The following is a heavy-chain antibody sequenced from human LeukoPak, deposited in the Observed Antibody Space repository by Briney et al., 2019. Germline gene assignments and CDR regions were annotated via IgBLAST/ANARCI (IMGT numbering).Heavy chain of an antibody. D-gene: IGHD6-13*01. CDR2: INPNSGGT. J-gene: IGHJ6*03. CDR3: ARGATAGRFSLRRTGSYYIDV. Sequence: GASVKVSCKASGYIFTGYYIHWVRQAPGQGLEWMGWINPNSGGTNYAQKFQGRVTMTRDTAINTAYMELSSLRLDNTAVYYCARGATAGRFSLRRTGSYYIDVWGKGTTVTVSS. CDR1: GYIFTGYY. V-gene: IGHV1-2*02.